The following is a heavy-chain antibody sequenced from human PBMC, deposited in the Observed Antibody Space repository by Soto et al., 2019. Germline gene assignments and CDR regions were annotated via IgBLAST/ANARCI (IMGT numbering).Heavy chain of an antibody. D-gene: IGHD3-10*01. V-gene: IGHV1-69*13. CDR1: GGTFSSYG. Sequence: SEKVSCKASGGTFSSYGISWVRQAPGQGLEWMGGIIPMFGKVKYAQKFQGRVTITADESTSTAYMELSSLTSEDTAMYCCARETSVRGVIITSTPWFDPWGQGTLVTVSS. CDR3: ARETSVRGVIITSTPWFDP. CDR2: IIPMFGKV. J-gene: IGHJ5*02.